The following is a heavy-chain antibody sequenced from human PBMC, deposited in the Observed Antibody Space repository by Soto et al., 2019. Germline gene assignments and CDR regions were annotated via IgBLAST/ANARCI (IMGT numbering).Heavy chain of an antibody. D-gene: IGHD6-19*01. J-gene: IGHJ6*02. CDR1: GFTFSTYG. V-gene: IGHV3-33*01. Sequence: GGSLRLSCAASGFTFSTYGMHWVRQAPGKGLEWVAFIWYDGSNKYYADSVKGRFTISRDNSKNTLYLQMNSLRAEDTAVYYCARSIAVAANYYYGMDVWGQGTTVTVS. CDR2: IWYDGSNK. CDR3: ARSIAVAANYYYGMDV.